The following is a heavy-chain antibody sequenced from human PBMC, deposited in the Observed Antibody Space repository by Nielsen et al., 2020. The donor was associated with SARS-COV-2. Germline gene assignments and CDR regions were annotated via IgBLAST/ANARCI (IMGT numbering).Heavy chain of an antibody. J-gene: IGHJ4*02. Sequence: GESLKISCAASGFTFSSYGMHWVRQAPGKGLEWVAVISYDGSNKYYADSVKGRFTISRDNSKNTLYLQMNSLRAEDTAVYYCARDLDSDSSGYYFDYWGQGTLVTVSS. V-gene: IGHV3-30*03. CDR2: ISYDGSNK. CDR3: ARDLDSDSSGYYFDY. CDR1: GFTFSSYG. D-gene: IGHD3-22*01.